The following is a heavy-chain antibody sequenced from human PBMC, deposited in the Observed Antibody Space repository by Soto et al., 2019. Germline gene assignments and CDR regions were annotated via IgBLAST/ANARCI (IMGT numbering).Heavy chain of an antibody. D-gene: IGHD4-17*01. CDR3: ARVDYGGNDPFGRFDP. J-gene: IGHJ5*02. CDR2: INPSGGST. V-gene: IGHV1-46*01. CDR1: GYTFTSYY. Sequence: QVQLVQSGAEVKKPGASVKVSCKASGYTFTSYYMHWVRQAPGQGLEWMGIINPSGGSTSYAQKFQGRVTMTRDTSTSTVYMELSSLRSEDTAVYYCARVDYGGNDPFGRFDPWGQGTLVTVSS.